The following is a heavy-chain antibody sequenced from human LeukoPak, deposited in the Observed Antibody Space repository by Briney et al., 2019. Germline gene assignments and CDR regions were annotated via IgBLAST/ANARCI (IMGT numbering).Heavy chain of an antibody. CDR1: GGSISSYY. V-gene: IGHV4-4*07. Sequence: SETLSLTCTVSGGSISSYYWSWIRQPAGKGLEWIGRIYTSGSTNYNPSLKSRVTMSVDTSKNQFSLKLSSVTAADTAVYYCARDKEDTALYYYYYYMDVWGKGTTVTISS. CDR3: ARDKEDTALYYYYYYMDV. CDR2: IYTSGST. D-gene: IGHD5-18*01. J-gene: IGHJ6*03.